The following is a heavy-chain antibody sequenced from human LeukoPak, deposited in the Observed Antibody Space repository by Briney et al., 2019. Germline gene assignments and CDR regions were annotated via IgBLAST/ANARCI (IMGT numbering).Heavy chain of an antibody. CDR3: AKDPRGNYVAWLDP. CDR2: IRTIPYGVTT. J-gene: IGHJ5*02. CDR1: GFTFGEYA. D-gene: IGHD4-11*01. Sequence: GGSLRLSCTASGFTFGEYAIGWLRQAPGKGLEWLSFIRTIPYGVTTEYAASVKGRFTVSRDNSKNILYLQMNNLRADDTAVYYCAKDPRGNYVAWLDPWGQGALVTVSS. V-gene: IGHV3-49*03.